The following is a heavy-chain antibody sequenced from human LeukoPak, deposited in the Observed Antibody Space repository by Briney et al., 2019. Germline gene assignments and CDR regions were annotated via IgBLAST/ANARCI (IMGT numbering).Heavy chain of an antibody. CDR2: INTDGSRT. CDR1: GFTFGSYW. V-gene: IGHV3-74*01. Sequence: GGSLRLSCAASGFTFGSYWMHWVRQAPGKGLVWVSRINTDGSRTTYADSVKGRFTISRDNAKNTLYLQMNSLRAEDTAVYYCARSFNDMDVWGKGTTVTVSS. J-gene: IGHJ6*04. CDR3: ARSFNDMDV.